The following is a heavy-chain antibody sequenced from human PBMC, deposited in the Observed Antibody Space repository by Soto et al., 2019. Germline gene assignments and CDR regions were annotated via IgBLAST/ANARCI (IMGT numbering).Heavy chain of an antibody. CDR1: GFTFSDHY. J-gene: IGHJ3*01. V-gene: IGHV3-11*01. CDR3: VRDGLVAAKDAFDV. Sequence: QVQLVESGGGLVKPGGSLRLSCAASGFTFSDHYMIWIRQAPGKGLECVSYISTTGSTIYYADSVKGRFAISRDNAMKSLYLQMNSLRVEDTAVYYCVRDGLVAAKDAFDVWGQGTMVNVSS. D-gene: IGHD2-15*01. CDR2: ISTTGSTI.